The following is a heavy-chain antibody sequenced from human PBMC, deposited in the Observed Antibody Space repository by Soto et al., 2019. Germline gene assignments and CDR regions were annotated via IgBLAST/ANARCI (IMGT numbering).Heavy chain of an antibody. CDR2: IYSGGST. CDR1: GFTVSSNY. CDR3: AGYYGSSRDAFDI. V-gene: IGHV3-53*04. D-gene: IGHD3-10*01. J-gene: IGHJ3*02. Sequence: GGSLRLSCAASGFTVSSNYMSWVRQAPGKGLEWVSVIYSGGSTYYADSVKGRFTISRHNSKNTLYLQMNSLRAEDTAVYYCAGYYGSSRDAFDIWGQGTMVTVSS.